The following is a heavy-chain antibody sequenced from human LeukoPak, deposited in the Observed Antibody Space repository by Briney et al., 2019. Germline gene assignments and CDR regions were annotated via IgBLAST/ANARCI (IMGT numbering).Heavy chain of an antibody. J-gene: IGHJ4*02. Sequence: GASVKVSCKASGYTFTSYAMHWVRQAPGQRLEWMGWINAGNGNTKYSQKFQGRVTITRDTSASTAYLQWSSLKASDTAMYYCARQSYDILTGYQIDYWGQGTLVTVSS. CDR1: GYTFTSYA. D-gene: IGHD3-9*01. CDR3: ARQSYDILTGYQIDY. V-gene: IGHV1-3*01. CDR2: INAGNGNT.